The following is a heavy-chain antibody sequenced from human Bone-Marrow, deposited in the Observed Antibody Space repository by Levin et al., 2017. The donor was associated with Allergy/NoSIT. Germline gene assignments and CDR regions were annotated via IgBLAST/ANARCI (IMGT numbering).Heavy chain of an antibody. D-gene: IGHD2-21*02. J-gene: IGHJ3*01. CDR3: AKDLTATGRLDR. CDR2: INPYGSVP. Sequence: GGSLRLSCAGSQFSFNGFWIHWVRQSPGKGLEWVADINPYGSVPYYADSVKGRFTISRDNAANSVYLQMNSLRVEDTAIYYCAKDLTATGRLDRWGQGTVVTVSS. V-gene: IGHV3-7*04. CDR1: QFSFNGFW.